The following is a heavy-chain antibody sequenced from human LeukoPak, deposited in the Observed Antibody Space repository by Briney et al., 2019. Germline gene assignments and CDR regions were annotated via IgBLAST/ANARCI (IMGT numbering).Heavy chain of an antibody. CDR3: VRSPACSSGTCYPNWFDP. D-gene: IGHD2-15*01. V-gene: IGHV5-51*01. CDR1: GYSFTNNW. Sequence: GESLQISCKGSGYSFTNNWIGWVRQMPGKGLEWMGITYPGDSNTRYSPSFQGQVTISADKSISSAYLQWSSLKASDTAMYYCVRSPACSSGTCYPNWFDPWGQGTLVTVSS. J-gene: IGHJ5*02. CDR2: TYPGDSNT.